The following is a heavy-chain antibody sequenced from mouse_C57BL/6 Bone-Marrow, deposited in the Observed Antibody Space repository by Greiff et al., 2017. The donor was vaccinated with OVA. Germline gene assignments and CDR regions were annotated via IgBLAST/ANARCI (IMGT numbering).Heavy chain of an antibody. CDR2: IDPSDSYT. Sequence: QVQLQQPGAELVMPGASVKLSCKASGYTFTSYWMHWVKQRPGQGLEWIGEIDPSDSYTTYNQKFKGKSTLTVDQSSSTAYMHLSSLTSEDSAVYSCARKPGDYWGQGTTLTVSS. J-gene: IGHJ2*01. V-gene: IGHV1-69*01. CDR3: ARKPGDY. CDR1: GYTFTSYW.